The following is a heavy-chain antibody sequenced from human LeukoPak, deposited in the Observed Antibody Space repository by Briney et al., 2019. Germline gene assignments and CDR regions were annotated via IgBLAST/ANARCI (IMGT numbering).Heavy chain of an antibody. J-gene: IGHJ4*02. CDR3: ATGPPSQYCSSTSCYYNYFDY. V-gene: IGHV1-24*01. CDR1: GYTLTELS. Sequence: ASVKVSCKVSGYTLTELSMHWVRQAPGKGLEWMGGFDPEDGETIYAQKFQGRVTMTEDTSTDTAYMELSSLRSEDTAVYYCATGPPSQYCSSTSCYYNYFDYWGRGTLVTVSS. CDR2: FDPEDGET. D-gene: IGHD2-2*01.